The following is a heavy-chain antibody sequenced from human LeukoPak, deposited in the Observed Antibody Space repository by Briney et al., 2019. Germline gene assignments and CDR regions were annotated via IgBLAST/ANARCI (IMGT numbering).Heavy chain of an antibody. J-gene: IGHJ6*03. CDR2: MNPNSGNT. V-gene: IGHV1-8*03. CDR3: ARGLGCSSTSCYTSDYYYYMDV. Sequence: ASVKVSCKASGYTFTCYDINWVRQATGQGLEWMGWMNPNSGNTGYAQKFQGRVTITRNTSISTAYMELSSLRSEDTAVYYCARGLGCSSTSCYTSDYYYYMDVWGKGTTVTVSS. D-gene: IGHD2-2*02. CDR1: GYTFTCYD.